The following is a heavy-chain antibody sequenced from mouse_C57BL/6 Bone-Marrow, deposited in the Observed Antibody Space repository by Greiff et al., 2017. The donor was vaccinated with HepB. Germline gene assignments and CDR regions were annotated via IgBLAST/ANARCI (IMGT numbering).Heavy chain of an antibody. V-gene: IGHV5-12*01. CDR1: GFTFSDYY. CDR3: ARDHYGSSYGYFDV. CDR2: ISNGGGST. Sequence: EVQLVESGGGLVQPGGSLKLSCAASGFTFSDYYMYWVRQTPEKRLEWVAYISNGGGSTYYPDTVKGRFTISRDNAKNTLYLQMSRLKSEDTAMYYCARDHYGSSYGYFDVWGTGTTVTVSS. J-gene: IGHJ1*03. D-gene: IGHD1-1*01.